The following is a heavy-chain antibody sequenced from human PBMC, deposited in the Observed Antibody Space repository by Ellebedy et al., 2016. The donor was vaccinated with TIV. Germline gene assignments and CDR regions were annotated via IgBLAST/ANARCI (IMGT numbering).Heavy chain of an antibody. CDR3: SSSGRRAFDI. V-gene: IGHV3-74*01. CDR2: ISSDGSSS. J-gene: IGHJ3*02. Sequence: GESLKISCVASGFSLSDFWMYWVRQAPGKGLVWVSRISSDGSSSIYADSVKGRFTISRDNAKNSLHLQMNSLRAEDTAVYYCSSSGRRAFDIWGQGTMVTVSS. CDR1: GFSLSDFW. D-gene: IGHD6-19*01.